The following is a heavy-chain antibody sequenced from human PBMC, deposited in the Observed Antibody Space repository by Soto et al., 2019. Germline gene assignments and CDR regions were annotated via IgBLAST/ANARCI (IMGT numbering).Heavy chain of an antibody. D-gene: IGHD1-7*01. CDR1: GFSLSKARMG. CDR2: IFWNDER. CDR3: ARALREELPISYFDS. V-gene: IGHV2-26*01. Sequence: QGTLKESGPVLVKPTEPLTLTCTVSGFSLSKARMGVSWIRQPPGKALEWLAHIFWNDERSYDTPLKSRLTISRGTPKSQVVLTMTTVDPVDTGTSFWARALREELPISYFDSWGQGTLVTVS. J-gene: IGHJ4*02.